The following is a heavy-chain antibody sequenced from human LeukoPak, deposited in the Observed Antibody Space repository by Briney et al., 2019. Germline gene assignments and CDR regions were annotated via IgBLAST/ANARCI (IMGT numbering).Heavy chain of an antibody. J-gene: IGHJ3*02. V-gene: IGHV3-23*01. Sequence: GGSLRLSCAASGFTFRRYGMSWVRQAPEKGLEWVSAISGSGSSTDYGDSVKGRFTISRDNSKNTLYLQMNSLRAEDTAIYYCAKIRPPAYDIWGQGTMVTVSS. CDR1: GFTFRRYG. D-gene: IGHD3-3*02. CDR2: ISGSGSST. CDR3: AKIRPPAYDI.